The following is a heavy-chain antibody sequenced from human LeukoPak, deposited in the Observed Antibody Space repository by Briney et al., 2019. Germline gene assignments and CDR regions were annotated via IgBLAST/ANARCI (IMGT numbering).Heavy chain of an antibody. Sequence: ASVKVSCKASGYTFTSYGISWVRQAPGQGLEWVGWMNPNSGNTGYAQRFQGRVTMTRNTSISTAYMELSSLRSEDTAVYYCARELVGATGYWGQGTLVTVSS. CDR2: MNPNSGNT. CDR3: ARELVGATGY. V-gene: IGHV1-8*02. CDR1: GYTFTSYG. D-gene: IGHD1-26*01. J-gene: IGHJ4*02.